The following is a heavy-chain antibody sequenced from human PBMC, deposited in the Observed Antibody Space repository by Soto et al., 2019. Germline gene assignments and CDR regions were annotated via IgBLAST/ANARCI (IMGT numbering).Heavy chain of an antibody. J-gene: IGHJ4*02. D-gene: IGHD3-22*01. V-gene: IGHV1-18*01. Sequence: ASVKVSCKASGYTFTSYGIRWVRQAPGHGLEWMGWISAYNGNTNYAQKPQGRVTMTTDTSTSTAYMELRSLRSDDTAVYYCARDLHYYDSSGYYWDYWGQGTLVTVSS. CDR2: ISAYNGNT. CDR3: ARDLHYYDSSGYYWDY. CDR1: GYTFTSYG.